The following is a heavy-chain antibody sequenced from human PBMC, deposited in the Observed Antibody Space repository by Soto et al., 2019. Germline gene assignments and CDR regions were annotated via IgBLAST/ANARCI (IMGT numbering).Heavy chain of an antibody. D-gene: IGHD6-13*01. CDR1: GCTFPSYG. V-gene: IGHV1-18*01. Sequence: ASVKVSRKACGCTFPSYGRSWVRQAPGQGREWMACITFYSGNTNYAETLQGRFTMTTDTSTSTAYMQMRSLRADDTAVYYCARGYSLYSSIAKYSSFDSWGQGTLVTVSS. CDR2: ITFYSGNT. CDR3: ARGYSLYSSIAKYSSFDS. J-gene: IGHJ5*01.